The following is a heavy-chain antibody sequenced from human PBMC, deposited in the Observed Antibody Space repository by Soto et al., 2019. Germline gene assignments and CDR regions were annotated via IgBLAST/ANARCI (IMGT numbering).Heavy chain of an antibody. J-gene: IGHJ5*02. CDR1: GGSISSYY. V-gene: IGHV4-59*01. CDR3: ARVSSYGDYATNWFDP. D-gene: IGHD4-17*01. CDR2: IYYSGST. Sequence: QVQLQESGPGLVKPSETLSLTCTVSGGSISSYYWSWIRQPPGKGLEWIGYIYYSGSTNYNPSLKSRVTISVDTSKNQFSLKLSSVTAADTAVYYCARVSSYGDYATNWFDPWGQGTLVTVSS.